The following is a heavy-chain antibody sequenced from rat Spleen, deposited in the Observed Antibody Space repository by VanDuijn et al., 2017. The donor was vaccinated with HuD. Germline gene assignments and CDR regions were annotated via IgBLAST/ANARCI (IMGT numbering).Heavy chain of an antibody. D-gene: IGHD1-12*02. V-gene: IGHV5-31*01. CDR1: GFTFNNYW. J-gene: IGHJ4*01. CDR3: ARHRLYFDDGSYFHSRVMDA. CDR2: ISNTGGTT. Sequence: EVQLVESGGGLVQPGRSLKLSCVASGFTFNNYWMTWIRQAPGKGLEWVASISNTGGTTNYPDSVKGRISISRDNAKSTLSVQLNSLRSEDTATYYCARHRLYFDDGSYFHSRVMDAWGQGASVTVSS.